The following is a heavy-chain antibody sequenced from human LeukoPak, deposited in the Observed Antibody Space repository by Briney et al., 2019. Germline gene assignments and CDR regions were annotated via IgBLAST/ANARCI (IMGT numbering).Heavy chain of an antibody. CDR3: ASSNEFYYDTSTYVDY. D-gene: IGHD3-22*01. CDR1: GFPFSRYA. Sequence: PGTSLRLSCAASGFPFSRYAVHWVRQAPGKGLEWVALRSHDGGIEDYADSVKGRFTISRDNSRNTLYLQMNSLKPEDTADYYCASSNEFYYDTSTYVDYWGQGTLVTVSS. J-gene: IGHJ4*02. CDR2: RSHDGGIE. V-gene: IGHV3-30-3*01.